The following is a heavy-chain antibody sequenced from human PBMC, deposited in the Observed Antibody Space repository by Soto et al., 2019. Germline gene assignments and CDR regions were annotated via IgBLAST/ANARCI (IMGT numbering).Heavy chain of an antibody. D-gene: IGHD3-10*01. V-gene: IGHV1-8*01. CDR3: AQVSRKGSAIDFDY. J-gene: IGHJ4*02. CDR1: GYTFSNYD. Sequence: QVQLVQSGAELKKPGASVKVSCKASGYTFSNYDMNWVRQATGQGPEWIGWVNPNNGDTGYAQKFLGRVTLTTDISTTTAYMELTSLRSEDTDIYYCAQVSRKGSAIDFDYWGQGPLITVSS. CDR2: VNPNNGDT.